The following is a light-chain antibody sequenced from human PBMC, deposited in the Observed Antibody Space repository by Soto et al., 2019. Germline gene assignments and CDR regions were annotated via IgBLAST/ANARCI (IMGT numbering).Light chain of an antibody. J-gene: IGKJ4*01. CDR3: QQHKSYPLT. CDR2: AAS. CDR1: QGTRSY. V-gene: IGKV1-9*01. Sequence: DIQLTQSPSFLSASVGDRVTITCRASQGTRSYLTWYQQKPGKAPKVLIYAASTLQSGVPSRFSGSGPGTEFTLTISSLQPEDFATYYCQQHKSYPLTLGGGTKVEIK.